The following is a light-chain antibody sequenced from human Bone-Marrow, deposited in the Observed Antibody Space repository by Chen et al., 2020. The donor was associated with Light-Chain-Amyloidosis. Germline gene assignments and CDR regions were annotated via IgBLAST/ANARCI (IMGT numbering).Light chain of an antibody. CDR2: DDS. CDR3: QVWDRSSDRPV. CDR1: NIRSTS. V-gene: IGLV3-21*02. J-gene: IGLJ3*02. Sequence: SYVLTQPSSVSVAPGQTATSAWGGNNIRSTSVHWYQQTPGQAPLLVVYDDSYRPSGIPERLSGSNSGNTATLTISRVEAGDEADYYCQVWDRSSDRPVFGGGTKLTVL.